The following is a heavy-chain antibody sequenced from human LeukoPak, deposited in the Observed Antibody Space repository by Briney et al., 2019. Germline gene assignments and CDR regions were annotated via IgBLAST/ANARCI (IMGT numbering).Heavy chain of an antibody. CDR2: VYYSGST. V-gene: IGHV4-39*01. CDR3: ARQPTVKRGAVASNFDY. CDR1: GDSVSNVSYY. Sequence: SSQTLSLTCIVSGDSVSNVSYYWAWIRQPPGKCLEWIANVYYSGSTYYNPSLKSRVSISVDTSKNQFSLRLRSVSAADTSVYYCARQPTVKRGAVASNFDYWGQGTLVTVSS. D-gene: IGHD6-19*01. J-gene: IGHJ4*02.